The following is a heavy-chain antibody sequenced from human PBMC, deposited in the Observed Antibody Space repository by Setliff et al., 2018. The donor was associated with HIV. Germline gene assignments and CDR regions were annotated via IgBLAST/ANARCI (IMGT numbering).Heavy chain of an antibody. CDR2: IKEDGSET. CDR3: AGSRGYFVKAD. CDR1: GFTFSNFW. Sequence: GGSLRLSCATSGFTFSNFWMTWVRQAPGKGLEWVANIKEDGSETFYVDSVKGRFTMSRDNAKNLVYLEMNSLRVEDTAVYYCAGSRGYFVKADWGQGTLVTVSS. D-gene: IGHD3-10*01. J-gene: IGHJ4*02. V-gene: IGHV3-7*01.